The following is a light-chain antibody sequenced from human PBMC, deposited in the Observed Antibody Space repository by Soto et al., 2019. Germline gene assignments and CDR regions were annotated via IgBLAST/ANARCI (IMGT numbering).Light chain of an antibody. J-gene: IGKJ5*01. V-gene: IGKV1-9*01. CDR3: QQLNSYLT. Sequence: DIQMTQSPLSLSASVGDRVTITCRASQGISSYLAWYQQKPGKAPKLLIYAASTLQSGVPSRFSGSGSGTDFTLTISSLQPEDFATYYCQQLNSYLTFGQGTRLEIK. CDR1: QGISSY. CDR2: AAS.